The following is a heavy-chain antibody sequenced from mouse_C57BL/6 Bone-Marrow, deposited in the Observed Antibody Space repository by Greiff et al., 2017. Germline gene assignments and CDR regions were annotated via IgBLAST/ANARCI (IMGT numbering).Heavy chain of an antibody. CDR2: IDPETGGP. Sequence: QVQLQQPGAELVRPGASVTLSCKASGYTFTDYEMHWVKQTPVHGLEWIGAIDPETGGPAYNQKFKGKAILTADKTSSTAYMELRSLASEDSAVYYCARYEGWLRIYCAMDYGGQGTSVTVSA. CDR1: GYTFTDYE. J-gene: IGHJ4*01. CDR3: ARYEGWLRIYCAMDY. D-gene: IGHD2-3*01. V-gene: IGHV1-15*01.